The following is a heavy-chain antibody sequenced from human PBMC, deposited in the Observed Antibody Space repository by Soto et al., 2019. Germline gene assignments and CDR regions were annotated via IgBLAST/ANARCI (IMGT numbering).Heavy chain of an antibody. CDR1: GYTFTGYY. CDR3: ASGDAIAIIGVINWREP. Sequence: ASVKVSCKASGYTFTGYYIHWVRQAPGQGLQWMGWIIPDSGATNYTQKFQGRVTMTSETSTNTAFLELSSLRSHDTAVSFCASGDAIAIIGVINWREPWGQGTLVTVSS. V-gene: IGHV1-2*02. J-gene: IGHJ5*02. D-gene: IGHD3-3*01. CDR2: IIPDSGAT.